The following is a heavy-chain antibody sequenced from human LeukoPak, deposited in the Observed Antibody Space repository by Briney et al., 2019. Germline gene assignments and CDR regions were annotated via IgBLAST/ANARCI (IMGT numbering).Heavy chain of an antibody. CDR3: ARVPLQLWTFDY. V-gene: IGHV4-61*01. CDR2: IYYRGST. CDR1: GGSVSTDSYY. J-gene: IGHJ4*02. Sequence: PSETLSLTCTVSGGSVSTDSYYWSWIRQPPGKGLEWIGNIYYRGSTNYNPSLKSRVTISVDTSKNQFSLRLTSVTAADTAVFYCARVPLQLWTFDYWGQGTLVTVSS. D-gene: IGHD5-18*01.